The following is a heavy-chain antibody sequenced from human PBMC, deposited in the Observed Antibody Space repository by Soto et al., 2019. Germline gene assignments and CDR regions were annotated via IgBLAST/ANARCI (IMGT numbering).Heavy chain of an antibody. J-gene: IGHJ6*02. CDR3: ARDFTTYSRGVDV. V-gene: IGHV1-2*02. CDR2: INPSSGGT. Sequence: ASVKVSCKASGYPFTGPYIYWVRQAPGQGLEWMGWINPSSGGTEFAEKFQGRVTVTRDTSIRTVFLELNSLTSDDTGVYFCARDFTTYSRGVDVWGQGTAVTVSS. D-gene: IGHD4-4*01. CDR1: GYPFTGPY.